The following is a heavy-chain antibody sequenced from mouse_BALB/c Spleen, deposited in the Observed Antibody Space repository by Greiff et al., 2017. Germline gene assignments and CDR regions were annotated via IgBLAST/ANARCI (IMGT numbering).Heavy chain of an antibody. CDR1: GYTFTSYW. CDR3: TRDDGYLYYFDY. J-gene: IGHJ2*01. D-gene: IGHD2-3*01. CDR2: IYPGNSDT. Sequence: EVKLVESGTVLARPGASVKMSCKASGYTFTSYWMHWVKQRPGQGLEWIGAIYPGNSDTSYNQKFKGKAKLTAVTSTSTAYMELSSLTNEDSAVYYCTRDDGYLYYFDYWGQGTTLTVSS. V-gene: IGHV1-5*01.